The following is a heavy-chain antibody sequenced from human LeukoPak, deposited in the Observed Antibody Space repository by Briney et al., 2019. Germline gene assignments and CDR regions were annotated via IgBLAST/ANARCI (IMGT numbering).Heavy chain of an antibody. CDR1: GFTFSSYG. Sequence: GGSLRLSCAASGFTFSSYGMHWVRQAPGKGLEWVAVISYDGSNKYYADSVKGRFTISRGNSKNTLYLQMNSLRAEDTAVYYCAKGCSGGSCTDYWGQGTLVTVSS. CDR3: AKGCSGGSCTDY. D-gene: IGHD2-15*01. J-gene: IGHJ4*02. V-gene: IGHV3-30*18. CDR2: ISYDGSNK.